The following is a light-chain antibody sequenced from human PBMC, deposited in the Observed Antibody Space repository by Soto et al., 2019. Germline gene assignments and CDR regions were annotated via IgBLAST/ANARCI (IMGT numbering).Light chain of an antibody. V-gene: IGLV2-14*01. Sequence: QSALTQPASVSGSPGQSITISCTGTSSDVGGYNYVAWYQQHPGKVPRLMIYEVSNRPSGVSNRFSGSKSGNMASLTISGLQAEDEADYYCCAFTSAGTWVFGGGTQLTVL. CDR1: SSDVGGYNY. CDR3: CAFTSAGTWV. CDR2: EVS. J-gene: IGLJ3*02.